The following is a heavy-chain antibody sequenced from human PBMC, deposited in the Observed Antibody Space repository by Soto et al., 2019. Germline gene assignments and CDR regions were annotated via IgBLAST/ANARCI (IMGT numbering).Heavy chain of an antibody. J-gene: IGHJ6*03. CDR2: INSDGSST. Sequence: GGSLRLSCAASGFTFSSYWMHWVRQAPGKGLVWVSRINSDGSSTSYADSVKGRFTISRDNAKNTLYLQMNSLRAEDTAVYYCAREGNYYYMDVWGKGTTVTVSS. V-gene: IGHV3-74*01. CDR3: AREGNYYYMDV. CDR1: GFTFSSYW.